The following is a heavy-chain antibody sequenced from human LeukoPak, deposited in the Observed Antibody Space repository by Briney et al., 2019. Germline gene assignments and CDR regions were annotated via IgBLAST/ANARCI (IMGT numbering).Heavy chain of an antibody. CDR2: ISSNGGST. V-gene: IGHV3-64*01. Sequence: GGSLRLSCAASGFTFSSYAMHWVRQAPGKGLEYVSVISSNGGSTYYANSVKGRFTISRDNSKNTLYLQVGSLRADDMAVYYCARGEWELPYFDYWGQGTLVTVSS. CDR1: GFTFSSYA. J-gene: IGHJ4*02. D-gene: IGHD1-26*01. CDR3: ARGEWELPYFDY.